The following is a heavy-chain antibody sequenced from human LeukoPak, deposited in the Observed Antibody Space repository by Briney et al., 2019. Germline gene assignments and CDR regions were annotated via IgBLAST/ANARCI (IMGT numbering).Heavy chain of an antibody. CDR1: GGSITSDH. J-gene: IGHJ4*02. CDR2: IFYSGST. Sequence: SETLSLTCTVSGGSITSDHWNWIRQPPGKGLEWIGDIFYSGSTNYNPSLKSRATISLDTSKNQFSLKLTSVTAADTAVYYCARGPPPDFDYWGQGTLVTVSS. V-gene: IGHV4-59*01. CDR3: ARGPPPDFDY.